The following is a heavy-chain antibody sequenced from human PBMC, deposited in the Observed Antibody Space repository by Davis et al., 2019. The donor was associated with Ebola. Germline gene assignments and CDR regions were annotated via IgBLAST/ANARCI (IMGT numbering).Heavy chain of an antibody. CDR2: MNPNSGNT. Sequence: ASVKVSCKASGYTFTSYDINWVRQATGQGLEWMGWMNPNSGNTGYAQKFQGRVTITRNTSISTAYMELSSLRSEDTAVYYCARGRIAAAGEIYYYYYYMDVWGKGTTVTVSS. D-gene: IGHD6-13*01. CDR3: ARGRIAAAGEIYYYYYYMDV. J-gene: IGHJ6*03. V-gene: IGHV1-8*03. CDR1: GYTFTSYD.